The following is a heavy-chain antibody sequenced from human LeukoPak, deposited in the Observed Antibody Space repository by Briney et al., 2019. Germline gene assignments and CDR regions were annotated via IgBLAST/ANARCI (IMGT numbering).Heavy chain of an antibody. CDR1: GFTFSNAW. J-gene: IGHJ6*02. Sequence: GGSLRLSCAASGFTFSNAWMSWVRHAPGKGREWVGRIKSKTDGGTTDYAAPVKGRFTISRDDSKNTLYLQMNSLKTEDTAVYYCTTGQGGTTPTYYYYGMDVWGQGTTVTVSS. V-gene: IGHV3-15*01. CDR2: IKSKTDGGTT. D-gene: IGHD1-7*01. CDR3: TTGQGGTTPTYYYYGMDV.